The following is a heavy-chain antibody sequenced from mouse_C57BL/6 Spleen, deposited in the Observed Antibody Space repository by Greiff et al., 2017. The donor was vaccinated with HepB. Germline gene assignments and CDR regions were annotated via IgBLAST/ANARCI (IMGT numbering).Heavy chain of an antibody. V-gene: IGHV5-17*01. Sequence: EVKVVESGGGLVKPGGSLKLSCAASGFTFSDYGMHWVRQAPEKGLEWVAYISSGSSTIYYADTVKGRFTISRDNAKNTLFLQVTSLRSEDTAMYYCARSSSTAQATTAWFAYWGQGTLVTVSA. CDR3: ARSSSTAQATTAWFAY. D-gene: IGHD3-2*02. CDR2: ISSGSSTI. J-gene: IGHJ3*01. CDR1: GFTFSDYG.